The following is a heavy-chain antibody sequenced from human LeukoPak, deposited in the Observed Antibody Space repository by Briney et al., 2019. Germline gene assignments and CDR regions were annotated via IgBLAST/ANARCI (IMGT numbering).Heavy chain of an antibody. V-gene: IGHV4-4*02. D-gene: IGHD1-14*01. Sequence: SGTLSLTCAVSGGSISRSNWWSWVRQPPGKGLEWIGEIYHSGSTNYNPSLKSRVTISVDTSKNQFSLNLTSLTAADTAVYYCARDRKYYYHMDVWGKGTTVTVSS. CDR3: ARDRKYYYHMDV. J-gene: IGHJ6*03. CDR1: GGSISRSNW. CDR2: IYHSGST.